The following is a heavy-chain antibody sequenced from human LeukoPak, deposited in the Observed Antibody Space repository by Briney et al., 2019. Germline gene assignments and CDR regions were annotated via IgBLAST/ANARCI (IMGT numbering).Heavy chain of an antibody. CDR1: GCCFTSYW. V-gene: IGHV5-51*01. CDR3: SRHGSYYGSGSYSSFHY. J-gene: IGHJ4*02. CDR2: IYPGDSDT. Sequence: GGSLKISFKGSGCCFTSYWMGWVRQMPGKGLEWMGIIYPGDSDTRYSPSFQDQVTISSDKSTSTSFLLRMSLLTSDHAIFYYSRHGSYYGSGSYSSFHYWGQGTLVTVSS. D-gene: IGHD3-10*01.